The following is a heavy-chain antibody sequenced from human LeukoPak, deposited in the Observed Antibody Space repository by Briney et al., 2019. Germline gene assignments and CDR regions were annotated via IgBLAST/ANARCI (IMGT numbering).Heavy chain of an antibody. CDR1: GFTFSSYA. CDR3: AKDLRQWLVVENWFDP. J-gene: IGHJ5*02. D-gene: IGHD6-19*01. CDR2: ISGSGGST. Sequence: GGSLRLSCAASGFTFSSYAMSWVRQAPGKGLEWVSAISGSGGSTYYADSVKGRFTISRDNSKNTLYLQMNSLRAEDTAVYYCAKDLRQWLVVENWFDPWGQGILVTVSS. V-gene: IGHV3-23*01.